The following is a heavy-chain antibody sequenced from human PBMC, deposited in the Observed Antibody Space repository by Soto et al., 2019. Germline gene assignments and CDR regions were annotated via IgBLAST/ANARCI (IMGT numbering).Heavy chain of an antibody. CDR1: GFTFSSND. J-gene: IGHJ3*01. V-gene: IGHV3-53*01. D-gene: IGHD3-22*01. CDR3: ATRPLLPGAP. CDR2: IYSSGST. Sequence: EVQLVESGGGLIQPGGSLRLSCAASGFTFSSNDMNWVRQAPGKGLEWVSLIYSSGSTSYEDSVHGRFTISRDNSKNTLYLQMSSLRAEDTAVYYCATRPLLPGAPWGQGTMVTVSS.